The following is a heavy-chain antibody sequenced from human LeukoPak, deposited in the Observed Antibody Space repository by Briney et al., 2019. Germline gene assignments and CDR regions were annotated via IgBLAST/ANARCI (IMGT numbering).Heavy chain of an antibody. CDR1: GGSINSGSYY. CDR2: IYYSGST. CDR3: ARGWIQLWAPYYYYMDV. J-gene: IGHJ6*03. V-gene: IGHV4-61*01. Sequence: SETLSLTCIVSGGSINSGSYYWSWIRQPPGKGLEWIGYIYYSGSTNYNPSLKSRVTISVDTSKNQFSLKLSSVTAADTAVYYCARGWIQLWAPYYYYMDVWGKGTTVTVSS. D-gene: IGHD5-18*01.